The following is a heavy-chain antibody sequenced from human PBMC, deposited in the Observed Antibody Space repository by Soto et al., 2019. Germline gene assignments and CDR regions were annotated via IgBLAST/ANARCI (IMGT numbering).Heavy chain of an antibody. Sequence: SETLSLTCSVSGGPVSNYYWSWVRQPPGKRLEWIGYIYYTGTHDYNPSLRGRATISVDTSKDQFSLKLTSVTAADTAVYYCARDRDRHSSGLPSFDPWGQGILVTVSS. CDR2: IYYTGTH. J-gene: IGHJ5*02. D-gene: IGHD3-22*01. CDR3: ARDRDRHSSGLPSFDP. CDR1: GGPVSNYY. V-gene: IGHV4-59*02.